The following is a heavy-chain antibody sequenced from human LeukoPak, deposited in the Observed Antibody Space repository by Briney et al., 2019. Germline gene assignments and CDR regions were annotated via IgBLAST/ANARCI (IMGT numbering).Heavy chain of an antibody. Sequence: PSETLSLTCAVYGGSFSGYYWSWIRQPPGKGLEWIGEINHSGSTNYNPSLKSRVTISVDTSKNQFSLKLSSVTAADTAVYYCARDPIIAAAGNDYWGQGTLVTVSS. D-gene: IGHD6-13*01. J-gene: IGHJ4*02. CDR2: INHSGST. CDR3: ARDPIIAAAGNDY. V-gene: IGHV4-34*01. CDR1: GGSFSGYY.